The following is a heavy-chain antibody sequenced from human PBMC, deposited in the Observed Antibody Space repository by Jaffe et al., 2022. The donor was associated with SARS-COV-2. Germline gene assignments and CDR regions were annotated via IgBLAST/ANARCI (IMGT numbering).Heavy chain of an antibody. V-gene: IGHV3-30*04. Sequence: QVQLVESGGGVVQPGRSLRLSCAASGFTFSSYAMHWVRQAPGKGLEWVAVISYDGSNKYYADSVKGRFTISRDNSKNTLYLQMNSLRAEDTAVYYCAREYIAAAGLGGDCALGYWGQGTLVTVSS. J-gene: IGHJ4*02. D-gene: IGHD6-13*01. CDR2: ISYDGSNK. CDR1: GFTFSSYA. CDR3: AREYIAAAGLGGDCALGY.